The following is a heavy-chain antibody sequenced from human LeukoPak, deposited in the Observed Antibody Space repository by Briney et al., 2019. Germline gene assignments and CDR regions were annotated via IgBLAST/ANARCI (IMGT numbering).Heavy chain of an antibody. Sequence: ASVKVSCKGSGYTFTGYYMHWVRQAPGQGLEWMGWINPNSGGTNYAQKFQGRVTMTRDTSISTAYMELSRLRSDDTAVYYCARDIRGSSGYSNSNYWGQGTLVTVSS. CDR2: INPNSGGT. J-gene: IGHJ4*02. CDR3: ARDIRGSSGYSNSNY. V-gene: IGHV1-2*02. D-gene: IGHD3-22*01. CDR1: GYTFTGYY.